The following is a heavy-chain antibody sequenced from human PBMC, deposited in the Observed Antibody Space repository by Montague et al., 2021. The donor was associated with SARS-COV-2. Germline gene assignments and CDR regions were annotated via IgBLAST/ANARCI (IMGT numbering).Heavy chain of an antibody. CDR1: VDSVIVGLRC. CDR3: GRFRGVSWGADGTGPSDY. D-gene: IGHD1-1*01. J-gene: IGHJ4*02. CDR2: GHERGKT. V-gene: IGHV4-39*01. Sequence: SETLSLTCAGYVDSVIVGLRCRSENHPPEVKAQEWIVCGHERGKTYYNPSLKSRVTISVDTPQNRFSLKLRSVTAADTAAYYCGRFRGVSWGADGTGPSDYWGQGNLVTVSS.